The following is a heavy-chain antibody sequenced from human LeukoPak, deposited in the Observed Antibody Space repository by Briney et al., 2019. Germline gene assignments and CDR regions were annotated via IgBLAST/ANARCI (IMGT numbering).Heavy chain of an antibody. V-gene: IGHV4-34*01. CDR3: ARLPQGIVVVPAAIDAFDI. Sequence: SETLSLTCAVYGGSFSGYYWSWIRQPPGKGLEWIGEINHSGSTNYNPSLKSRVTISVDTSKNQSSLKLSSVTAADTAVYYCARLPQGIVVVPAAIDAFDIWGQGTMVTVSS. J-gene: IGHJ3*02. D-gene: IGHD2-2*01. CDR1: GGSFSGYY. CDR2: INHSGST.